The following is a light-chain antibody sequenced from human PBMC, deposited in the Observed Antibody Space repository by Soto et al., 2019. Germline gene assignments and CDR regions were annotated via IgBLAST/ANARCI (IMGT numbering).Light chain of an antibody. V-gene: IGKV3-15*01. CDR3: QQYNNWPIT. CDR1: QSVSSN. Sequence: ELVRTQSPATLSVSPGERATLSGRASQSVSSNLAWYQQKPGQAPKLLIYGPSTRATGIPARFSGSGSGTEFTLTISSLQSEDFAVYYCQQYNNWPITFGQGTRLEIK. J-gene: IGKJ5*01. CDR2: GPS.